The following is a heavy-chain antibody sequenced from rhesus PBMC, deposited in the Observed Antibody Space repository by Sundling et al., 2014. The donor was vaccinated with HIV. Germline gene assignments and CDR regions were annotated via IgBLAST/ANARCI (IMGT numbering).Heavy chain of an antibody. CDR1: SGSISSSNW. CDR2: IYGNSAST. J-gene: IGHJ4*01. Sequence: QVQLQESGPGLVKPSETLSLTCAVSSGSISSSNWWTWIRQPPGKGLEWIGSIYGNSASTYYNPSLRSRVTVSKDTSKTQFSLKLTSVTTADTAVYYCARTGPWTGFYXFDYWGQGVLVTVSS. D-gene: IGHD3-3*01. V-gene: IGHV4-65*02. CDR3: ARTGPWTGFYXFDY.